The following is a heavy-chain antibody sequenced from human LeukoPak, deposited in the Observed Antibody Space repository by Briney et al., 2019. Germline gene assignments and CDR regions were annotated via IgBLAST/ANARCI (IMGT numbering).Heavy chain of an antibody. CDR1: GFSLSTSGVG. J-gene: IGHJ4*02. D-gene: IGHD4-17*01. Sequence: SGPTLVNPTQTRTLTCTFSGFSLSTSGVGVGWIRQTPGKALEWLALIYWDDDKRYSPSLKSRLTITKDTSKNQVVLTMTNMDPVDTATYYCAHRRGDDYGDYFDYWGQGTLVTVSS. V-gene: IGHV2-5*02. CDR2: IYWDDDK. CDR3: AHRRGDDYGDYFDY.